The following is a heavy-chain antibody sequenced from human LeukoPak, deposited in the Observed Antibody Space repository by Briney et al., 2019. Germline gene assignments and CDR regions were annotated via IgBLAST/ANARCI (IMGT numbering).Heavy chain of an antibody. CDR3: AKGAQYDFWSGYTLEYFDV. CDR2: ISGSGGST. J-gene: IGHJ4*02. V-gene: IGHV3-23*01. D-gene: IGHD3-3*01. CDR1: GFTFSSYA. Sequence: PGGSLRLSCAASGFTFSSYARSWVRQAPGKGLEWVSAISGSGGSTYYADSVKGRFTISRDNSKNTLYLQMNSLRAEDTAAYYCAKGAQYDFWSGYTLEYFDVWGKGTLVTVSS.